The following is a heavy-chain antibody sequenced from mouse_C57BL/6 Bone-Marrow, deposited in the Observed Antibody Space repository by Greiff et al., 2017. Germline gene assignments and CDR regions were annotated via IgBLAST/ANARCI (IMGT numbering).Heavy chain of an antibody. Sequence: EVQRVESGEGLVKPGGSLKLSCAASGFTFSSYAMSWVRQTPEKRLEWVAYISSGGDYIYYADTVKGRFTISRDNARNTLYLQMSSLKSEDTAMXYCTRDARTTARRRFAYWGQGTLVTVSA. V-gene: IGHV5-9-1*02. D-gene: IGHD1-2*01. J-gene: IGHJ3*01. CDR2: ISSGGDYI. CDR1: GFTFSSYA. CDR3: TRDARTTARRRFAY.